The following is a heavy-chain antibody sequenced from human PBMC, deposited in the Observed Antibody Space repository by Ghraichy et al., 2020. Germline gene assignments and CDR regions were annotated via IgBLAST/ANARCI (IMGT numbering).Heavy chain of an antibody. CDR1: GGTFSSYA. D-gene: IGHD3/OR15-3a*01. V-gene: IGHV1-69*04. CDR2: IIPILGIA. CDR3: AAREVFWAGTPNYYYYYYMDV. Sequence: SVKVSCKASGGTFSSYAISWVRQAPGQGLEWMGRIIPILGIANYAQKFQGRVTITADKSTSTAYMELSSLRSEDTAVYYCAAREVFWAGTPNYYYYYYMDVWGKGTTVTVSS. J-gene: IGHJ6*03.